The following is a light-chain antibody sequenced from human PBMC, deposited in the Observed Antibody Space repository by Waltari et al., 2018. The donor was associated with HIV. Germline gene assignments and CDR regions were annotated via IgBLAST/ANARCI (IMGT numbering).Light chain of an antibody. CDR3: QQYGSSST. J-gene: IGKJ1*01. Sequence: GTLSLSPGERATLSCRASQSVSSSNLAWYQQKPGQAPRLLIYGASSRATGIPDRFSGSGSGTDFTLTISRLEPEDFAVYHCQQYGSSSTFGQGTKVKIK. CDR2: GAS. CDR1: QSVSSSN. V-gene: IGKV3-20*01.